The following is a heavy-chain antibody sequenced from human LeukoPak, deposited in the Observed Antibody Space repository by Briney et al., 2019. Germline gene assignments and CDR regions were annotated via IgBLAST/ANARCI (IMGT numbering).Heavy chain of an antibody. J-gene: IGHJ5*02. V-gene: IGHV5-51*01. CDR1: GYSFTSYW. CDR2: IYPGDSDT. CDR3: ARLPMWFGDFRNWFDP. Sequence: GESLKISCKGSGYSFTSYWIGWVRPLPGKGLGWMGIIYPGDSDTRYSTSFQGEVTISADKSISTAYLQWSSLKASDTAMYYCARLPMWFGDFRNWFDPWGQGTLVTVSS. D-gene: IGHD3-10*01.